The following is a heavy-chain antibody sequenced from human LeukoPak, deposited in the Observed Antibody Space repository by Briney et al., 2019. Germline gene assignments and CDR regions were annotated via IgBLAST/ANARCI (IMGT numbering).Heavy chain of an antibody. CDR1: GESFSGYS. CDR3: ARHGWHAWYFDL. J-gene: IGHJ2*01. V-gene: IGHV4-34*01. Sequence: PSETLSLTCVVYGESFSGYSWSWLRQPPGKGLEWIGEINQRRNTNYNPSPKSRVTISIDTSKNQFSLKLSSVTAADTAVYYCARHGWHAWYFDLWGRGTLVTVSS. CDR2: INQRRNT. D-gene: IGHD6-19*01.